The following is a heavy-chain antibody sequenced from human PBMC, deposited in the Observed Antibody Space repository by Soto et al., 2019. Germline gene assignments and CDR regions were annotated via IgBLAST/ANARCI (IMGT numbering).Heavy chain of an antibody. CDR3: ARDRYEYSGYGAPGSYFDY. V-gene: IGHV4-31*03. J-gene: IGHJ4*02. CDR2: IYYSGST. CDR1: GGSISSGGYY. Sequence: QVQLQESGPGLVKPSQTLSLTCTVSGGSISSGGYYWSWIRQHPGKGLEWIGYIYYSGSTYYNPSLKSRVTISVDTSKNQFSLKLSSVTAADTAVYYCARDRYEYSGYGAPGSYFDYWGQGTLVTVSA. D-gene: IGHD5-12*01.